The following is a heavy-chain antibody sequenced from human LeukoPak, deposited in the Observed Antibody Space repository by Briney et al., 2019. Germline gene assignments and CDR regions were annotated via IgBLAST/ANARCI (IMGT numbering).Heavy chain of an antibody. Sequence: SETLSLTCTVSGYSISSGYYWSWIRQPPGKGLEWIGYIYYSGSTNYNPSLKSRVTISVDTSKNQFSLKLSSVTAADTAVYYCARGLLPHSSSWYYFDYWGQGTLVTVSS. CDR3: ARGLLPHSSSWYYFDY. J-gene: IGHJ4*02. CDR1: GYSISSGYY. V-gene: IGHV4-61*01. CDR2: IYYSGST. D-gene: IGHD6-13*01.